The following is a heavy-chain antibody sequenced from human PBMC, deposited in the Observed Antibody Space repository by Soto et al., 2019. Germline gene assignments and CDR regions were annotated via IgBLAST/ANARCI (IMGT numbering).Heavy chain of an antibody. J-gene: IGHJ4*02. CDR1: GFTFSSYA. D-gene: IGHD3-3*01. CDR2: ISGSGGST. V-gene: IGHV3-23*01. Sequence: GGSLRLSCAASGFTFSSYAMSWVRQAPGKGLEWVSAISGSGGSTYYADSVKGRFTISRDNSKNTLYLQMNSLRAEDTAVYYCAKLPPLRFLEWFPTFDYWGQGTLVTVSS. CDR3: AKLPPLRFLEWFPTFDY.